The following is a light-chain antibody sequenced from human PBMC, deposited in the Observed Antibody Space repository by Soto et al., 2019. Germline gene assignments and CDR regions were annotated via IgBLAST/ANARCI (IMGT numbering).Light chain of an antibody. Sequence: EIVLTQSPGTLSLSPGERATLSCRASQSVSSNYLVWYQQKPGQAPRLLIYGASSRATGIPDRFSGSGSGTDFTLTISRLEPEAFAVYYCQQYDSSPYTFGQGTKLEIK. J-gene: IGKJ2*01. V-gene: IGKV3-20*01. CDR1: QSVSSNY. CDR3: QQYDSSPYT. CDR2: GAS.